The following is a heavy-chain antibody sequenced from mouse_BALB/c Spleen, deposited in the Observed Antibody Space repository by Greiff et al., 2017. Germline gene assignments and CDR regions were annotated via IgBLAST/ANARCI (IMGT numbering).Heavy chain of an antibody. CDR3: ARDVNYKSGAMDY. Sequence: EVQVVESGGGLVKPGGSLKLSCAASGFTFSSYAMSWVRQSPEKRLEWVAEISSGGSYTYYPDTVTGRFTISRDNAKNTLYLEMSSLRSEDTAMYYCARDVNYKSGAMDYWGQGTSVTVSS. V-gene: IGHV5-9-4*01. CDR1: GFTFSSYA. J-gene: IGHJ4*01. D-gene: IGHD2-1*01. CDR2: ISSGGSYT.